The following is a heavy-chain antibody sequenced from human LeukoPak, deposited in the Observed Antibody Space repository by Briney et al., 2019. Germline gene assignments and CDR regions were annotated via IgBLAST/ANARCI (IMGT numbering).Heavy chain of an antibody. J-gene: IGHJ4*02. CDR2: LYHSGST. D-gene: IGHD4-17*01. CDR3: ARETTVTTSLDY. V-gene: IGHV4-38-2*02. Sequence: PSETLSLTCTVSGGSISGYYWSWIRQPAGKGLEWIGSLYHSGSTYYNPSLKSRVAISVDTSKNQFSLKLSSVTAADTAVYYCARETTVTTSLDYWGQGTLVTVSS. CDR1: GGSISGYY.